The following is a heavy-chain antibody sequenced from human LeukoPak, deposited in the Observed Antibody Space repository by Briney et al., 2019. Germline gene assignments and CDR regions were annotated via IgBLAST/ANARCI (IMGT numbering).Heavy chain of an antibody. CDR3: ARQRGSSSPYYYYYMDV. CDR1: GYSISSGYY. CDR2: MYHSGTT. D-gene: IGHD6-13*01. J-gene: IGHJ6*03. Sequence: SETLSLTCAASGYSISSGYYWGWFRQPPGKGLEWFGCMYHSGTTYYNPSLKSRVTISVDTSKNQFSLKLSSVTAADTAVYYCARQRGSSSPYYYYYMDVWGKGTTVTVSS. V-gene: IGHV4-38-2*01.